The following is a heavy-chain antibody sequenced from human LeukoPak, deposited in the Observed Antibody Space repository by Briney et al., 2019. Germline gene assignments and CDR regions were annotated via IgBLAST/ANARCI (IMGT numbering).Heavy chain of an antibody. CDR2: INSDESVI. CDR3: ARDLPTVTALDY. V-gene: IGHV3-74*03. D-gene: IGHD4-17*01. CDR1: GFSLSSYW. J-gene: IGHJ4*02. Sequence: GGSLRLSCVASGFSLSSYWMHWVRQVPGKGLVWVSRINSDESVITYADSVKGRFTISRDSAKNTLYLQMTSLRVEDTAVYYCARDLPTVTALDYWGQGTLVTVSS.